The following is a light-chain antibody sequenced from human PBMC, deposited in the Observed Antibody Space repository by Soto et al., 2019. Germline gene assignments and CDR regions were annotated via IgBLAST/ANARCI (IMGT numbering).Light chain of an antibody. CDR3: QQYGSSSRT. J-gene: IGKJ1*01. CDR2: GSS. Sequence: IVLTQSPDTLSFSPGEKATLSCRASQTIPRNFLAWLQQKPGQAHRLLIYGSSNRPSGIPDRFSGSGSGTAGTITISRLEPEDFEVYHCQQYGSSSRTFGPGTKVDIK. V-gene: IGKV3-20*01. CDR1: QTIPRNF.